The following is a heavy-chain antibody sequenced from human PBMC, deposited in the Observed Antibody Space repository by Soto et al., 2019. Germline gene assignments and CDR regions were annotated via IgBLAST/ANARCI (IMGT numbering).Heavy chain of an antibody. CDR1: GGSFSGYY. CDR2: INHSGST. V-gene: IGHV4-34*01. CDR3: ARSSGWYQDY. Sequence: SETLSLTCAVYGGSFSGYYWSWIRQPPGKGLEWIGEINHSGSTNYNPSLKSRVTISVDTSKNQFSLKLSSVTAADTAVYYCARSSGWYQDYWGQGTLVPSPQ. J-gene: IGHJ4*02. D-gene: IGHD6-19*01.